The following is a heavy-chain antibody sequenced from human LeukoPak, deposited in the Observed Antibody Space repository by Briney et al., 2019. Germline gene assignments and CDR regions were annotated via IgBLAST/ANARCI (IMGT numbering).Heavy chain of an antibody. CDR3: ARPAPGVVTLPGY. Sequence: GASVKVSCKASGYTFTGYYMHWVRQAPGQGLEWMGWINPNSGGTNYAQKFQGGVTMTRDTSISTAYMELSRLRSDDTAVYYCARPAPGVVTLPGYWGQGTLVTVSS. V-gene: IGHV1-2*02. CDR1: GYTFTGYY. CDR2: INPNSGGT. D-gene: IGHD2-21*02. J-gene: IGHJ4*02.